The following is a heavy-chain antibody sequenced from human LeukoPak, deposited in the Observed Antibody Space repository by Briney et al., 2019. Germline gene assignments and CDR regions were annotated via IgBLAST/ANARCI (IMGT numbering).Heavy chain of an antibody. CDR1: GFTVSSNY. V-gene: IGHV3-53*01. D-gene: IGHD3-22*01. CDR3: ARGLVVVRYYYYYGMDV. CDR2: IYSGGTT. Sequence: PGGSLRLSCAASGFTVSSNYMSWVRQAPGKGLEWVSIIYSGGTTYYADSVKGRFTISRDNSKNTLYLQMNSLRAEDTAVYYCARGLVVVRYYYYYGMDVWGQGTTVTVSS. J-gene: IGHJ6*02.